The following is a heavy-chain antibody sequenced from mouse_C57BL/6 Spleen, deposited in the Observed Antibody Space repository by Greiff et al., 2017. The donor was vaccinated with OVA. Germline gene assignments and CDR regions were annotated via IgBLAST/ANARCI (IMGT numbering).Heavy chain of an antibody. CDR2: ISNGGGST. CDR1: GFTFSDYY. Sequence: EVQRVESGGGLVQPGGSLKLSCAASGFTFSDYYMYWVRQTPEKRLEWVAYISNGGGSTYYPDTVKGRFTISRDNAKNTLYLQMSRLKSEDTAMYYCARAGNYHLDYWGQGTTLTVSS. J-gene: IGHJ2*01. CDR3: ARAGNYHLDY. D-gene: IGHD2-1*01. V-gene: IGHV5-12*01.